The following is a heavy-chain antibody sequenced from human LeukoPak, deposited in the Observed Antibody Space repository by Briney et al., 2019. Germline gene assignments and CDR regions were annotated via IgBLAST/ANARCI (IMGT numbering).Heavy chain of an antibody. V-gene: IGHV1-69*05. CDR3: ARYLTAGGPRLNYYMDV. CDR2: IIPIFGTA. D-gene: IGHD2-2*01. Sequence: SVKVSCKASGGTFSSYAISWVRQAPGQGLEWMGGIIPIFGTANYARKFQGRVTITTDESTSTAYMELSSLRSEDTAVYYCARYLTAGGPRLNYYMDVWGKGTTVTVSS. CDR1: GGTFSSYA. J-gene: IGHJ6*03.